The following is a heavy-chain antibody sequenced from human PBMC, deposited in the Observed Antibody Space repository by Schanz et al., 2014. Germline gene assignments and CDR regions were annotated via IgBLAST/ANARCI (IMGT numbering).Heavy chain of an antibody. J-gene: IGHJ3*02. CDR1: GGTFSSYT. Sequence: QVQLVQSGAEVKQPGASVKVSCKASGGTFSSYTINWVRQAPGQGLEWMGRIIPILGITNVAQTFQDRVTITADKSTSTAYMELSSLRSEDTAVYYCARGLGDERWLDLNEAFDIWGQGTIVTDSS. CDR2: IIPILGIT. CDR3: ARGLGDERWLDLNEAFDI. D-gene: IGHD6-19*01. V-gene: IGHV1-69*09.